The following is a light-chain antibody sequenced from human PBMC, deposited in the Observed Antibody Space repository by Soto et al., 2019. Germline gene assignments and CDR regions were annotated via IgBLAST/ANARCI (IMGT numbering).Light chain of an antibody. Sequence: DIQMTQSPSSLSASVGDRVTITCRASQSITSSLNWFQQKPGKAPKLLIYAVSNLQSGVPSRFSGSGSGTDFTLTISSLQPEDFATYYCQQSYSTPTSITFGQGTRLEIK. CDR2: AVS. V-gene: IGKV1-39*01. CDR3: QQSYSTPTSIT. CDR1: QSITSS. J-gene: IGKJ5*01.